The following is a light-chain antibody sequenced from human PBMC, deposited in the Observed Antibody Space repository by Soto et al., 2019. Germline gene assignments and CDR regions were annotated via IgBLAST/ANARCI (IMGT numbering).Light chain of an antibody. J-gene: IGKJ5*01. Sequence: EIPMTQSPSTLSASLRDRVIITCGASQRTSTWLAWYQQKPGKAPKLLIYDASSLESGVPSRFSGSRNRTEVTRTIRSLQREDFATYLCQQSYSTPRIAFSQGTRLEIK. CDR3: QQSYSTPRIA. CDR1: QRTSTW. CDR2: DAS. V-gene: IGKV1-5*01.